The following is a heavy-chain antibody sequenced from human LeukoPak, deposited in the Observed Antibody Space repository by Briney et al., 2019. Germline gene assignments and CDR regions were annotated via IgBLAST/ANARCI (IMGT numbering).Heavy chain of an antibody. J-gene: IGHJ4*02. V-gene: IGHV3-33*01. D-gene: IGHD2-2*01. CDR3: ARDPRYCSSTSCPDDYYFDY. CDR1: GFTFSSYG. Sequence: GGSLRLSCAASGFTFSSYGMHWVRQAPGKGLEWVAVIWCDGSNKYYADSVKGRFTISRDNFKNTLYLQMNSLRAEDTAVYYCARDPRYCSSTSCPDDYYFDYWGQGTLVTVSS. CDR2: IWCDGSNK.